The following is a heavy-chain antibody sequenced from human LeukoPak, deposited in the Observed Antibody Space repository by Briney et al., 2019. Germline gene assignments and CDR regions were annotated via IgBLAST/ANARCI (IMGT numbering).Heavy chain of an antibody. V-gene: IGHV3-30-3*01. J-gene: IGHJ6*02. CDR1: GGSFSGYY. CDR3: ARDTLLDYYYYGMDV. Sequence: LSLTCAVYGGSFSGYYWSWIRQPPGKGLEWVAVISYDGSNKYYADSVKGRFTISRDNSKNTLYLQMNSLRAEDTAVYYCARDTLLDYYYYGMDVWGQGTTVTVSS. D-gene: IGHD3-3*01. CDR2: ISYDGSNK.